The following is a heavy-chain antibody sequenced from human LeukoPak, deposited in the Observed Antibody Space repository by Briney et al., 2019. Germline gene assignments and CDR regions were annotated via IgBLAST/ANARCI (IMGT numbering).Heavy chain of an antibody. D-gene: IGHD6-19*01. CDR3: ARDRFRGWGYDY. Sequence: MTSETLSLTCTVSGGSISSYYWSWIRQPPGKGLEWIGYIYYSGSTNYNPSLKSRVTISVDTSKNQFSLKLSSVTAADTAVYYCARDRFRGWGYDYWGQGILVTVSS. CDR1: GGSISSYY. J-gene: IGHJ4*02. CDR2: IYYSGST. V-gene: IGHV4-59*01.